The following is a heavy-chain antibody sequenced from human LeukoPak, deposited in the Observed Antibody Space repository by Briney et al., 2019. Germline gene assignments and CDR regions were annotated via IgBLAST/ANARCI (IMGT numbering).Heavy chain of an antibody. CDR3: TRARYYGSASYYSDAFDV. CDR1: GFTFGDYA. J-gene: IGHJ3*01. V-gene: IGHV3-49*04. D-gene: IGHD3-10*01. CDR2: IRSKTHGGAP. Sequence: QSGGFLRLSCTASGFTFGDYAFSWVRQAPGKGLQWVTFIRSKTHGGAPEYAASVKGRFTVSRDDSKSIAYLQIDSLKTEDTAVYYCTRARYYGSASYYSDAFDVWGQGTLVTVSS.